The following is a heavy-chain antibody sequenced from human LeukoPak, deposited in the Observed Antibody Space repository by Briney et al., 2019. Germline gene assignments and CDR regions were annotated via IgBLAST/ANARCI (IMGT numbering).Heavy chain of an antibody. CDR2: ISGSGGST. V-gene: IGHV3-23*01. J-gene: IGHJ4*02. D-gene: IGHD4-17*01. CDR3: AKSTGATVTTNY. CDR1: GFTFSSYA. Sequence: PGGSLRLSCAASGFTFSSYAMSWVRQAPGKGLEWVSAISGSGGSTYYADSAKGRFTISRDNSKNTLYLQMNSLRAEDTAVYYCAKSTGATVTTNYWGQGTLVTVSS.